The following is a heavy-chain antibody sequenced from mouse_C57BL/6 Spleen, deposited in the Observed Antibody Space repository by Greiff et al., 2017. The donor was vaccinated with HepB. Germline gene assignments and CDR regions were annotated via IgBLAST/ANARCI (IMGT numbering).Heavy chain of an antibody. V-gene: IGHV1-80*01. Sequence: VQLQQSGAELVKPGASVKISCKASGYAFSSYWMNWVKQRPGKGLEWIGQIYPGDGDTNYNGKFKGKATLTADKSSSTAYMQLSSLTSEDSAVYFCARDHYYGSYAMDYWGQGTSVTVSS. CDR1: GYAFSSYW. CDR2: IYPGDGDT. D-gene: IGHD1-1*01. J-gene: IGHJ4*01. CDR3: ARDHYYGSYAMDY.